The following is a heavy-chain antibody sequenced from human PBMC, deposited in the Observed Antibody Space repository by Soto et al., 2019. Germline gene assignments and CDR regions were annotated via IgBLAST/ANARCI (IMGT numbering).Heavy chain of an antibody. D-gene: IGHD1-1*01. CDR1: GFTFTGYV. Sequence: EVQLVASGGGLVKPGGSLRLSGAASGFTFTGYVMNWVRQAPGKGLEWLSSISTTTNYKYYADSVKGRFTISRDSGKNSLYLQMNSLRDEDTAVYYCARELGVQLEFDFWGQGTQVTVSS. V-gene: IGHV3-21*01. CDR2: ISTTTNYK. CDR3: ARELGVQLEFDF. J-gene: IGHJ4*02.